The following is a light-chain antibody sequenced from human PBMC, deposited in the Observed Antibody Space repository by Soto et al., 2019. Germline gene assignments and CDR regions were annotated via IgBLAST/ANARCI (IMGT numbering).Light chain of an antibody. CDR1: QSVSSN. J-gene: IGKJ4*01. CDR2: GAS. Sequence: EIVLPQSPGTLSLSPGERATLSCMASQSVSSNLAWYQQKPGQAPRLLIYGASTRATGIPARFSGSGSGTEFTLTISSLQSEDFAVYYCQQYNNWPLTFGGGTKVDIK. CDR3: QQYNNWPLT. V-gene: IGKV3-15*01.